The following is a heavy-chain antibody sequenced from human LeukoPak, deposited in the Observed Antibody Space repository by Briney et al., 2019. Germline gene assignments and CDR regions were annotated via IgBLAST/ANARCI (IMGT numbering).Heavy chain of an antibody. J-gene: IGHJ4*02. D-gene: IGHD3-16*01. Sequence: ASVKVSCKASGYTFISKGIHWVRQAPGQRLEWMAWINTDNSNTKRSQTLLGRVTITRDTSATTAYMELSSLRFEDTAVYYCARSTGPGGYFDFWGQGTLVSVSS. CDR2: INTDNSNT. CDR1: GYTFISKG. V-gene: IGHV1-3*04. CDR3: ARSTGPGGYFDF.